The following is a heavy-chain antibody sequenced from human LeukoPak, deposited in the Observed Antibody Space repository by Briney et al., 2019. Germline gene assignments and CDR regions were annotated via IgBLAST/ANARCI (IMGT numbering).Heavy chain of an antibody. CDR2: INHSGST. J-gene: IGHJ4*02. CDR1: GGSFSGYY. D-gene: IGHD3-3*01. V-gene: IGHV4-34*01. CDR3: ALWSGYYILDY. Sequence: SETLSLTCAVYGGSFSGYYWSWIRQPPGKGLEWIGEINHSGSTNYNPSLKSRVTISVDTSKNQFSLKLSSVTAADTAVCYCALWSGYYILDYWGQGTLVTVSS.